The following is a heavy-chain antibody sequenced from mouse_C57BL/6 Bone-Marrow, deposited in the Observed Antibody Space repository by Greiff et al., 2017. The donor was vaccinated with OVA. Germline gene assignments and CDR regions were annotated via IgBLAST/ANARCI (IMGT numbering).Heavy chain of an antibody. D-gene: IGHD1-1*01. CDR1: GYTFTDYY. Sequence: VQLQQSGPVLVKPGASVKMSCKASGYTFTDYYMNWVKQSHGKSLEWIGVINPYNGGTSYNQKFKGKATLTVDKSSSTAYMELNSLTSEDSAVYYCARKGNYYGSSYLPYWYFDVWGTGTTVTVSS. V-gene: IGHV1-19*01. J-gene: IGHJ1*03. CDR3: ARKGNYYGSSYLPYWYFDV. CDR2: INPYNGGT.